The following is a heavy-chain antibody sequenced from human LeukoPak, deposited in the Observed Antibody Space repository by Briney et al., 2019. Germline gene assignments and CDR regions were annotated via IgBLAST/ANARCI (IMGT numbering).Heavy chain of an antibody. CDR3: AKYDNSWYERGYFDY. CDR1: GFTFSYFY. CDR2: ISSSGSTI. V-gene: IGHV3-11*01. Sequence: GGSLRLSCAASGFTFSYFYMSWIRPAPGMGRVWVLYISSSGSTIYYADSVKGRFTSSRDNAKNSLYLQINSLRAEDTAVYYCAKYDNSWYERGYFDYWGQGALVTVSS. D-gene: IGHD6-13*01. J-gene: IGHJ4*02.